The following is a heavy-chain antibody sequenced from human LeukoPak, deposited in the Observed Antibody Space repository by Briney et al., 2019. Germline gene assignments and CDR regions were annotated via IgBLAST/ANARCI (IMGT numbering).Heavy chain of an antibody. CDR2: INAGNGNR. J-gene: IGHJ4*02. CDR3: ANFYSSSPKVDY. V-gene: IGHV1-3*01. D-gene: IGHD6-13*01. Sequence: ASVKVSCKASGYTFTSYAMHWVRQAPGQRLEWMGWINAGNGNRKYSQKFQGRVTITRDTSASTAYMELSSLRSEDTAVYYCANFYSSSPKVDYWGQGTLVTVSS. CDR1: GYTFTSYA.